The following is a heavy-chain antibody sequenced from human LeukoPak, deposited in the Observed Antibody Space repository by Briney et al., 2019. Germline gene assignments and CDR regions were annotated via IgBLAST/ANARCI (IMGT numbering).Heavy chain of an antibody. J-gene: IGHJ4*03. CDR1: GYAFTGYN. D-gene: IGHD3-3*01. Sequence: ASVKVSCKASGYAFTGYNMHWVRQAPGQGLEWMGRINPNTGGTKYAQKFQGRVTMTRDTSISTAYMELSSLRSDDTAVYYCAREAIFGVVTNSFDYWGQGTTVTVSS. V-gene: IGHV1-2*02. CDR3: AREAIFGVVTNSFDY. CDR2: INPNTGGT.